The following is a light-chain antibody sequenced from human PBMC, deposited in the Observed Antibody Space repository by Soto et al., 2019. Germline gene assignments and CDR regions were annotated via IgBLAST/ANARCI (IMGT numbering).Light chain of an antibody. Sequence: DIQMTQSPSTLYASVGDRVTITCRASQSFNRWLAWYQQKPGKAPNLLIYDASRLQSGVPSRFSGSGTGTEFTLTISSLQPDDFATYYCQQYNSDTLTFGGGTNVDI. CDR2: DAS. CDR3: QQYNSDTLT. J-gene: IGKJ4*01. CDR1: QSFNRW. V-gene: IGKV1-5*01.